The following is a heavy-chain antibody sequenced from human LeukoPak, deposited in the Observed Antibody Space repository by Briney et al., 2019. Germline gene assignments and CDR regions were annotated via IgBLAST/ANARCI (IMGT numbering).Heavy chain of an antibody. J-gene: IGHJ4*02. CDR2: INSDGSIT. D-gene: IGHD1-26*01. V-gene: IGHV3-74*01. CDR1: GFTISNYW. Sequence: GGSLRLSCVASGFTISNYWMHWVRQAPGKGLVWVSRINSDGSITTYADSVRGRFTISRDNAKNTMYLQMNSLRDEDTAVYYCATLLPGVWGQGTQVTVSS. CDR3: ATLLPGV.